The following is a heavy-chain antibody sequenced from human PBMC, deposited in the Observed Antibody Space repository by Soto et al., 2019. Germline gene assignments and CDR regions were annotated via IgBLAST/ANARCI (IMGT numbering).Heavy chain of an antibody. V-gene: IGHV3-64D*06. Sequence: PGGSLRLSCSASGFTFSSYAMPWVRQAPGKGLEYVSAISSNGGSTYYADSVKGRFTISRDNSKNTLYLQMSSLRAEDTAVYYCVKGLTGYYIAPTYFDYWGQGTLLTVSS. CDR3: VKGLTGYYIAPTYFDY. D-gene: IGHD3-9*01. J-gene: IGHJ4*02. CDR1: GFTFSSYA. CDR2: ISSNGGST.